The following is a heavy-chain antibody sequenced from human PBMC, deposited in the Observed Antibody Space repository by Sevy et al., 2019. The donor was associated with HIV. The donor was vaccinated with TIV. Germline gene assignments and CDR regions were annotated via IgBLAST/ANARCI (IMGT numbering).Heavy chain of an antibody. J-gene: IGHJ4*02. V-gene: IGHV4-4*07. D-gene: IGHD2-21*01. CDR3: ARHGGIVDRAFDF. CDR2: IYTSGST. CDR1: GGSISSYY. Sequence: SETLSLTCTVSGGSISSYYWSWIRQPAGKGLEWIGRIYTSGSTNYNPSLMSRVTVSVDTSKNQFSLNLRSVTAADTAVYYCARHGGIVDRAFDFWGRRTLVTVSS.